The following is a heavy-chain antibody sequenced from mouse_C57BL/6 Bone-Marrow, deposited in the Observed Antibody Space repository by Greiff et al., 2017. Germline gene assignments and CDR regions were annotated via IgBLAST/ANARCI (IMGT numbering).Heavy chain of an antibody. J-gene: IGHJ2*01. V-gene: IGHV1-55*01. Sequence: VQLQQPGAELVKPGASVKMSCKASGYTFTSYWITWVKQRPGQGLEWIGDIYPGSGSTNYNEKFKSKATLTVDTSSSTAYMQLSSLTSEDSAVYYCAREGIGGSSPFDYWGQGTTLTVSS. CDR2: IYPGSGST. CDR1: GYTFTSYW. D-gene: IGHD1-1*01. CDR3: AREGIGGSSPFDY.